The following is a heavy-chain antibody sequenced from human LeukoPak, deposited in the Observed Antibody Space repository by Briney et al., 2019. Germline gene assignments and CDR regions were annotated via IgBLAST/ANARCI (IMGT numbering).Heavy chain of an antibody. V-gene: IGHV4-38-2*01. Sequence: SETLSLTCAVSGYSISSGYYWGWIRQSPGKGLEWIGSIYHSGSTYYNPSLKSRVTILVDTSKNQFSLKLSSVTAADTAVYYCARGGLTDHFDYWGQGTLVTVSS. CDR2: IYHSGST. D-gene: IGHD4/OR15-4a*01. CDR1: GYSISSGYY. J-gene: IGHJ4*02. CDR3: ARGGLTDHFDY.